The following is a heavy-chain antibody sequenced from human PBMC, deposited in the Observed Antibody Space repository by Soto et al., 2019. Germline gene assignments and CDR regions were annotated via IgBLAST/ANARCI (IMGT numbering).Heavy chain of an antibody. J-gene: IGHJ4*02. V-gene: IGHV4-59*01. CDR1: GGSISSYY. D-gene: IGHD2-2*01. Sequence: QVQLQESGPGLVKPSETLSLTCTVSGGSISSYYWSWIRQPPGKGLEWIGYIYYTGSSNYNPSLTSRVTISVDPSKNHFSLKLSSVTAADTAVYSCARGIGQQLPPLDWGQGTLVTVSS. CDR3: ARGIGQQLPPLD. CDR2: IYYTGSS.